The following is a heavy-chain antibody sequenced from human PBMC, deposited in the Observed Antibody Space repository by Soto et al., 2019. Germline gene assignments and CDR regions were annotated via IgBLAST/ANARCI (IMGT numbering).Heavy chain of an antibody. V-gene: IGHV3-21*01. D-gene: IGHD3-9*01. J-gene: IGHJ5*02. Sequence: EVQLVESGGGLVKPGGSLRLSCAASGFTFSSYSMNWVRQAPGKGLEWVSSISSSSSYIYYADSVKGRFTISRDNAKNSLYLQMNSLGAEDTAVYYCARDTLRYLDWLGFTWFDPWGQGTLVTVSS. CDR2: ISSSSSYI. CDR3: ARDTLRYLDWLGFTWFDP. CDR1: GFTFSSYS.